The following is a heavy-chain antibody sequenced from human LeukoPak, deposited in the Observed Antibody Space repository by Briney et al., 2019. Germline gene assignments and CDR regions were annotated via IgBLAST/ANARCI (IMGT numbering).Heavy chain of an antibody. Sequence: SQTLSLTCTVSGGSIRTGGYYWSWIRQQSGKGLEWIVYIYYSGSTYYNPSLKSRASVSIDTSKNQFSLKLSSVTAADTAVYYCARFQNDGDPRGTFDPWGQGTLVTVSS. V-gene: IGHV4-31*03. CDR3: ARFQNDGDPRGTFDP. CDR1: GGSIRTGGYY. D-gene: IGHD4-17*01. CDR2: IYYSGST. J-gene: IGHJ5*02.